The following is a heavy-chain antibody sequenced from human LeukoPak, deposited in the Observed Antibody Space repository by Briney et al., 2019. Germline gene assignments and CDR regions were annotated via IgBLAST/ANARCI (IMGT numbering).Heavy chain of an antibody. D-gene: IGHD4-23*01. Sequence: SQTLSLTCVISGDSVSRNSASWNWIRQSASRGLEWLGRTYYRSKWYDDYAVSMRSRMTVNADTSRNQFSLQLNSVTAEDTAVYYCARGGSGNSVPTFDNWGQGTLVTVSS. J-gene: IGHJ5*02. V-gene: IGHV6-1*01. CDR3: ARGGSGNSVPTFDN. CDR2: TYYRSKWYD. CDR1: GDSVSRNSAS.